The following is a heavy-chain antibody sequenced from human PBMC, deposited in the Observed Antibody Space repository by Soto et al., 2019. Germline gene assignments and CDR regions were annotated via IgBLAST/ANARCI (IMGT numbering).Heavy chain of an antibody. CDR1: GFTVSSNY. CDR2: IYSGGST. D-gene: IGHD6-25*01. V-gene: IGHV3-66*01. Sequence: QPGGSLRLSCAASGFTVSSNYMSWVRQAPGKGLEWVSVIYSGGSTYYADSVKGRFTISRDNSKNTLYLQMNSLRAEDTAVYYCASRSAAPYYYYYYMDVWGKGTTVTVSS. J-gene: IGHJ6*03. CDR3: ASRSAAPYYYYYYMDV.